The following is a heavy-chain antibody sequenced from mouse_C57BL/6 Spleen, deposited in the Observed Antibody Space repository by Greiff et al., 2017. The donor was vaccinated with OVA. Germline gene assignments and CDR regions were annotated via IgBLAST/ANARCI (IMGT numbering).Heavy chain of an antibody. CDR1: GFTFSSYA. CDR2: ISDGGSYT. V-gene: IGHV5-4*01. J-gene: IGHJ1*03. D-gene: IGHD2-4*01. CDR3: ARDPYDYDGYFDV. Sequence: EVQLVESGGGLVKPGGSLKLSCAASGFTFSSYAMSWVRQTPEKRLEWVATISDGGSYTYYPDNVKGRFTISRDNAKNNLYLQMSHLKSEDTAMYYCARDPYDYDGYFDVWGTGTTVTVSS.